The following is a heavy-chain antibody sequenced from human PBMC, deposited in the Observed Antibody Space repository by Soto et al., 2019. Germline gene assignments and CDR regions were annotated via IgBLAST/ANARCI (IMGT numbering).Heavy chain of an antibody. V-gene: IGHV3-23*01. Sequence: EVQLLESGGGLVQPGESLRLSCAASGFTISSYAMSGARQAPGKGLEWVSSIGGSSDAYYADSVKGRFTISRDNSRNTLYLQMNSLRAEDTALYSCAKNYFFDSWGQGTLVTVSS. CDR3: AKNYFFDS. J-gene: IGHJ4*02. CDR2: IGGSSDA. CDR1: GFTISSYA.